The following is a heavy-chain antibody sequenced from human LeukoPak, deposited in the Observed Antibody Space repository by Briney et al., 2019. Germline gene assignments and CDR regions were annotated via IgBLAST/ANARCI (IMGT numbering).Heavy chain of an antibody. J-gene: IGHJ3*02. V-gene: IGHV3-21*01. Sequence: GGSLRLSCAASGFTFSSYSMNWVRQAPGKGLEWVSSISSSSSYIYYADSVKGRFTISRDNAKNSLYLQMNSLRAEDTAVYYCAGRSPKSVEMATATLRSGAFDIWGQGTMVTVS. CDR3: AGRSPKSVEMATATLRSGAFDI. D-gene: IGHD5-24*01. CDR1: GFTFSSYS. CDR2: ISSSSSYI.